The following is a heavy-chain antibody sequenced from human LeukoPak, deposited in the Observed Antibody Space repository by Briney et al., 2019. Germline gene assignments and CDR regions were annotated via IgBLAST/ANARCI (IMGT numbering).Heavy chain of an antibody. CDR2: IYTSEST. CDR1: GCSISSYY. Sequence: PSETLSLTCTVSGCSISSYYWSWIRQPPGKGLEWIGYIYTSESTNYNPSLKSRVTISVDTSKNQFSLKLSSVTAADTAVYYCARIVVVPAAPPGRWFDPWGQGTLVTVSS. CDR3: ARIVVVPAAPPGRWFDP. D-gene: IGHD2-2*01. J-gene: IGHJ5*02. V-gene: IGHV4-4*09.